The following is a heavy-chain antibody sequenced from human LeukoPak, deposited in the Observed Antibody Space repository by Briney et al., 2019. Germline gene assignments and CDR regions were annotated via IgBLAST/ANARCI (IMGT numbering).Heavy chain of an antibody. CDR2: ISSSSSTI. Sequence: GGSLRLSCAAFGFTLSSYSMNWVRLAPGKGLEWVSYISSSSSTIYYADSVKGRFTISRDNAKNSLYLQMNSLRAEDTAVYYCARDLGRAVAAFDYWGQGTLVTVSS. V-gene: IGHV3-48*04. CDR1: GFTLSSYS. J-gene: IGHJ4*02. D-gene: IGHD6-19*01. CDR3: ARDLGRAVAAFDY.